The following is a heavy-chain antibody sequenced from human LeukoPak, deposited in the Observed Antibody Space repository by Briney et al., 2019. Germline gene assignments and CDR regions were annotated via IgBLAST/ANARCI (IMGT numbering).Heavy chain of an antibody. Sequence: ASVKVSCKASGYTFTSYDINWVRQATGQGLEWMGWMNPNSGNTGYAQKFQGRVTMTRNTSISTAYMELSSLRSEDTAAYYCARTKRRMARGVLDVWGQGTTVTVSS. CDR1: GYTFTSYD. CDR2: MNPNSGNT. D-gene: IGHD3-10*01. J-gene: IGHJ6*02. V-gene: IGHV1-8*01. CDR3: ARTKRRMARGVLDV.